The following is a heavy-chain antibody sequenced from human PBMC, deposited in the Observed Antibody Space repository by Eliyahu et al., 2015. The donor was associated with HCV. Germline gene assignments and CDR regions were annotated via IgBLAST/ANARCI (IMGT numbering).Heavy chain of an antibody. J-gene: IGHJ5*02. V-gene: IGHV3-11*04. CDR2: ISSTGSTI. Sequence: QVQVEESGGGLVKPGGSLXLSCAASGFPFSDYXMSWIRQAPGKGLEGVSYISSTGSTIYYADSVKGRFTISRDNGKNSLYLQMNSLRAEDTAVYYCARSRHYYERSGYSNWFDPWGQGTLVTVSS. CDR1: GFPFSDYX. D-gene: IGHD3-22*01. CDR3: ARSRHYYERSGYSNWFDP.